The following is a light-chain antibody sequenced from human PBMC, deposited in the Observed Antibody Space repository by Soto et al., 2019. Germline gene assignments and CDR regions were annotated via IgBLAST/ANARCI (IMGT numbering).Light chain of an antibody. CDR1: QSVSSD. CDR3: QQYGSSPPIT. V-gene: IGKV3-20*01. CDR2: GAS. J-gene: IGKJ5*01. Sequence: EIVLTHSPGTLSFSPGERATLSCRASQSVSSDLAWYQQKPGQAPRLLIYGASSRATGIPDRFSGSGSGTDFTLTISRLEPEDFAVYYCQQYGSSPPITFGQGTRLEI.